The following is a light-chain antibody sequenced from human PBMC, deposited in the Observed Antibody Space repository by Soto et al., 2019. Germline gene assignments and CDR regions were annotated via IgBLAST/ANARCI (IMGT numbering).Light chain of an antibody. Sequence: IVLTQSPATLSVSPGERATLSCRASQSISSNLAWYQQKPGQAPRLLIDDASTRAAGIPARFNGDGSGTEFTLTISSLQSEDFALYYCQQFQNWPLSVGGGTKVDIK. J-gene: IGKJ4*01. CDR2: DAS. CDR1: QSISSN. CDR3: QQFQNWPLS. V-gene: IGKV3-15*01.